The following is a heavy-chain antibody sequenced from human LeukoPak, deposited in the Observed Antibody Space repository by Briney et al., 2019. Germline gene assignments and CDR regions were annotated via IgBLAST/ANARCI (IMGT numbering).Heavy chain of an antibody. CDR3: GRRPYSGSFYAQPPTDY. J-gene: IGHJ4*02. Sequence: SETLSLTCAVYGGSFSDYYWSWIRQPPGKGLEWIGSVYYSGITYYNSSLKSRVAISVDTSKNQFSLRLSSVTAADTAVYYCGRRPYSGSFYAQPPTDYWGQGTLVTVSS. D-gene: IGHD1-26*01. CDR2: VYYSGIT. CDR1: GGSFSDYY. V-gene: IGHV4-34*01.